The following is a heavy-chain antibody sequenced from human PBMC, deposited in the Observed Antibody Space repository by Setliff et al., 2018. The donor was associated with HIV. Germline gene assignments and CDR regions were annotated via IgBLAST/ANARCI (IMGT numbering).Heavy chain of an antibody. CDR2: IWFDGNKK. D-gene: IGHD3-10*01. V-gene: IGHV3-30*02. CDR3: AKEFEDLSGAY. J-gene: IGHJ4*02. CDR1: GFTFSSYA. Sequence: GGSLRLSCAASGFTFSSYAMHWVRQAPGKGLEWVAIIWFDGNKKYYADSVKGRFTISRDNSKNTLYLQMNSLRAEDTATYYCAKEFEDLSGAYWGRGTLVTVSS.